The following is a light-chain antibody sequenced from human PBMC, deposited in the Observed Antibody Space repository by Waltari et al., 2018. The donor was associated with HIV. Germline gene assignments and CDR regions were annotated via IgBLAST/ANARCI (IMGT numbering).Light chain of an antibody. CDR2: DVN. Sequence: QSALTPPPSASGSPGQSVPVSCTGTRSDIGYFNYVSWYQQHPGKAPKLLIYDVNKRPSGVPDRFSASKSGATASLTVSGLLAEDEADYYCAAYAGNNIVIFGGGTKVTV. CDR1: RSDIGYFNY. V-gene: IGLV2-8*01. CDR3: AAYAGNNIVI. J-gene: IGLJ2*01.